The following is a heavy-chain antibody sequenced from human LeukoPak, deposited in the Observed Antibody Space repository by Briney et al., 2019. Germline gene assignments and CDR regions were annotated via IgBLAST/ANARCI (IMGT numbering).Heavy chain of an antibody. CDR2: IKEDGSDK. CDR3: ARDGSVGSDY. CDR1: GFTFSTYW. V-gene: IGHV3-7*01. D-gene: IGHD1-26*01. J-gene: IGHJ4*02. Sequence: GGSLRLSCAASGFTFSTYWMSWVRQAPGKGLEWVANIKEDGSDKYYVDSVKGRFTISRDNAKNSLYLQMNSLRAEDTAVYYCARDGSVGSDYWGQGTLVTVSS.